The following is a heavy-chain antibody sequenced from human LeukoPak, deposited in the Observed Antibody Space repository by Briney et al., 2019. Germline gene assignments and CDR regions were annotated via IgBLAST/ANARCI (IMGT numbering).Heavy chain of an antibody. CDR3: ARGRPRVNDY. Sequence: SETLSLTCAVYGGSFIGYYWSWWRQPPRKRLQWSGEINHSGSTNYNPSLKRRVTISVDTSKNQFSLKLSSVTAADTAVYYCARGRPRVNDYWGQGTLVTVSS. CDR1: GGSFIGYY. V-gene: IGHV4-34*01. J-gene: IGHJ4*02. D-gene: IGHD4-23*01. CDR2: INHSGST.